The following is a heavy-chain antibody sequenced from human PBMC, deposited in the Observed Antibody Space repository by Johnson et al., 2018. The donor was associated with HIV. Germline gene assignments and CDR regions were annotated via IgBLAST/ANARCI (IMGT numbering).Heavy chain of an antibody. V-gene: IGHV3-23*04. Sequence: VQLVESGGGLVKPGGSLRLSCAASGFKYAASGLAFSNYAVKWVSHTPGGDGGTSFADSVRGRYIISRDNSKNSLYLQMNSLRAEDTAVYYCAKGGGSGWSDAFDIWGQGTMVTVSS. D-gene: IGHD6-19*01. CDR3: AKGGGSGWSDAFDI. CDR2: TPGGDGGT. CDR1: GFKYAA. J-gene: IGHJ3*02.